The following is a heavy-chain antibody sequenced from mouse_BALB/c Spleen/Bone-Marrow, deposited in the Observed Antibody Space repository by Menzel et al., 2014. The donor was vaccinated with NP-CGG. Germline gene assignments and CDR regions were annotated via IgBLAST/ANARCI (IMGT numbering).Heavy chain of an antibody. J-gene: IGHJ4*01. CDR1: GFTFIDHY. Sequence: EVQVVESGGGLVQPGGSLRLSCTTSGFTFIDHYMSWVRQPPGKALEWLGFIRNKAYGYTTEYSASVKGRFTISRDNSQSILYLQMNTLRAEDSATYYCARFPMDYWGQGTSVTVSS. CDR2: IRNKAYGYTT. CDR3: ARFPMDY. V-gene: IGHV7-3*02.